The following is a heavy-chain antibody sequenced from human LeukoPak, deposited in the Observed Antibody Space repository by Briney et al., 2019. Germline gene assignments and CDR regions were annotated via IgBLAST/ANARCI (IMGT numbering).Heavy chain of an antibody. CDR2: IYYSGST. CDR1: GGSISDYY. V-gene: IGHV4-59*08. Sequence: SETLSLTCTVSGGSISDYYWSWIRQPPGKGLEWIGYIYYSGSTYYNPSLKSRVTISVDTSKNQFSLKLSSVTAADTAVYYCARTFSRFLEWSFDPWGQGTLVTVSS. D-gene: IGHD3-3*01. J-gene: IGHJ5*02. CDR3: ARTFSRFLEWSFDP.